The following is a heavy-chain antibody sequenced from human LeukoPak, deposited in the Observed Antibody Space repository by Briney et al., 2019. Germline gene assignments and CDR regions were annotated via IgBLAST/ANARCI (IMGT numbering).Heavy chain of an antibody. V-gene: IGHV4-34*01. CDR1: GGSFSGYY. CDR2: INHSGST. Sequence: PSETLSLTCAVYGGSFSGYYWSCIRQPPGKGLEWIGEINHSGSTNYNPSLKSRVTISVDTSKNQFSLKLSSVTSADTAVYYCARGDSSGYRYWGQGTLVTVSS. CDR3: ARGDSSGYRY. D-gene: IGHD3-22*01. J-gene: IGHJ4*02.